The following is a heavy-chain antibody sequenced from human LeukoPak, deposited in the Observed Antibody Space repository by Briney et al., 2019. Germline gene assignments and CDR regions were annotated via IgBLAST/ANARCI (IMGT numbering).Heavy chain of an antibody. D-gene: IGHD6-13*01. J-gene: IGHJ4*02. CDR3: ARLAAADRDVDY. CDR1: GYTFTGYY. V-gene: IGHV1-2*06. Sequence: ASVKVSCKASGYTFTGYYMHWVRQAPGQGLEWMGRINPNSSGTNYAQKFQGRVTMTRDTSISTAYMELSRLRSDDTAVYYCARLAAADRDVDYWGQGTLVTVSS. CDR2: INPNSSGT.